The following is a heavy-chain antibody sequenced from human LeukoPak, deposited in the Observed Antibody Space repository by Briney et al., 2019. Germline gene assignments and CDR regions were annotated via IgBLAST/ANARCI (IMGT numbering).Heavy chain of an antibody. CDR1: GFTFGSYW. CDR2: INSDGSST. V-gene: IGHV3-74*01. D-gene: IGHD3-10*01. J-gene: IGHJ4*02. CDR3: ARARMVRGKYYFDY. Sequence: GGSLRLSCAASGFTFGSYWMHWVRQAPGKGLVWVSRINSDGSSTSYADSVKGRFTISRDNAKNTLYLQMNSLRAEDTAVYYCARARMVRGKYYFDYWGQGTLVTVSS.